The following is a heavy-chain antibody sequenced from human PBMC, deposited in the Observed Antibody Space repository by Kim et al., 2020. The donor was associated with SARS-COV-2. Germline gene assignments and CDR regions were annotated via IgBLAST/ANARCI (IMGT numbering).Heavy chain of an antibody. V-gene: IGHV1-69*01. D-gene: IGHD3-22*01. Sequence: QKFQGRVTITADESTSTAYMELSSLRSEDTAVYYCARVGTWLESPNYFDYWGQGTLVTVSS. CDR3: ARVGTWLESPNYFDY. J-gene: IGHJ4*02.